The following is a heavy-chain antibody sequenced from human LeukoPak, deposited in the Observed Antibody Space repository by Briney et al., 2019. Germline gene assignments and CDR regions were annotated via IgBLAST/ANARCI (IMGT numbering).Heavy chain of an antibody. J-gene: IGHJ5*02. CDR1: GYTFTTYG. Sequence: ASVKVSCKTSGYTFTTYGISWVRQAPGQGLEWMGWISTDSGKTNYAQKFRGRVTMTTDTSTSTAYMELSRLRSDDTAVYYCARDTAMVTYWFDPWGQGTLVTVSS. D-gene: IGHD5-18*01. CDR2: ISTDSGKT. V-gene: IGHV1-18*01. CDR3: ARDTAMVTYWFDP.